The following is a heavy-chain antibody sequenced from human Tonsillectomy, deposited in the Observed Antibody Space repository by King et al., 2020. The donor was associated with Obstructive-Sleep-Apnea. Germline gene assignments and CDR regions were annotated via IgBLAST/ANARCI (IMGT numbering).Heavy chain of an antibody. CDR2: ISAHNGDT. CDR3: AREDRPGIAVAIDY. J-gene: IGHJ4*02. Sequence: QLVQSGAEVKKPGASVTVSCKAFGYTFSSYGISWMRQAPGQGPEWMGWISAHNGDTNYAQKFQGRVTMTTDTSTSTAYMELGSLRSDDTAVYYCAREDRPGIAVAIDYWGQGTLVTVSS. V-gene: IGHV1-18*01. D-gene: IGHD6-19*01. CDR1: GYTFSSYG.